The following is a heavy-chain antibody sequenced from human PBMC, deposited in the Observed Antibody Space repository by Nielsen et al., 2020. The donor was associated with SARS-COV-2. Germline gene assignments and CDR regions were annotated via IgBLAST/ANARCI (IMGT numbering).Heavy chain of an antibody. CDR2: ISAYNGNT. CDR3: ARVTVGILQLYPADY. V-gene: IGHV1-18*01. D-gene: IGHD5-18*01. J-gene: IGHJ4*02. CDR1: GYTFTSYG. Sequence: ASVKVSCKASGYTFTSYGISWVRQAPGQGLEWMGWISAYNGNTNYAQKLQGRVTMTTDTSTSTAYMELRSLRSDDTAVYYCARVTVGILQLYPADYWGQGTLVTVSS.